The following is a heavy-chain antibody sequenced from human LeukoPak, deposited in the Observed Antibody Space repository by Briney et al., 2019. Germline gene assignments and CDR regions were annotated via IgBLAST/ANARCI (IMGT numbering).Heavy chain of an antibody. CDR3: ARTGDGSGSYPYYYYYYMDV. J-gene: IGHJ6*03. CDR2: ISAYNGNT. CDR1: GGTFSSYA. Sequence: ASVKVSCKASGGTFSSYAISWVRQAPGQGLEWMGWISAYNGNTNYAQKLQGRVTMTTDTSTSTAYMELRSLRSDDTAVYYCARTGDGSGSYPYYYYYYMDVWGKGTTVTISS. D-gene: IGHD3-10*01. V-gene: IGHV1-18*01.